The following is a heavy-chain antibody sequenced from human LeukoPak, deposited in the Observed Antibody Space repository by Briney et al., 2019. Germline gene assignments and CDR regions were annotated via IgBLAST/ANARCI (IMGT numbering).Heavy chain of an antibody. CDR2: ISGSGGST. CDR3: AKSSYDYVWGSYRSLDY. CDR1: GFTFSSYA. J-gene: IGHJ4*02. D-gene: IGHD3-16*02. V-gene: IGHV3-23*01. Sequence: GGSLRLSCAASGFTFSSYAMSWVRQAPGKGLEWVSAISGSGGSTYYADSVKGRFTISRDNSKNTLYLQMNSLRAEDTAVYYCAKSSYDYVWGSYRSLDYWGQGTLVTVSS.